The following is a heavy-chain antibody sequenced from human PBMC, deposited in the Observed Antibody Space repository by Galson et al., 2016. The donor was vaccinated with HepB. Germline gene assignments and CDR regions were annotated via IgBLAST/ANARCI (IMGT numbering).Heavy chain of an antibody. CDR2: ISSGSSAI. CDR1: GFTFSGYN. Sequence: SLRLSCAASGFTFSGYNMNWVRQAPGKGLEWVSYISSGSSAIYYADSVKGRFTISRDNAKNSLYLQMNSLRDEDTAIYFCAGDGTHGYDMDYWGQGTLVTVSS. V-gene: IGHV3-48*02. CDR3: AGDGTHGYDMDY. J-gene: IGHJ4*02. D-gene: IGHD5-12*01.